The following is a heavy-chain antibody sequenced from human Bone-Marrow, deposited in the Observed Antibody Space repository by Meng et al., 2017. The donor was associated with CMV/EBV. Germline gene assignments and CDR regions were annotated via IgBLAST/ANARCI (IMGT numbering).Heavy chain of an antibody. CDR1: GYTFTGYY. J-gene: IGHJ6*02. V-gene: IGHV1-2*02. Sequence: ASVKVSCKASGYTFTGYYMHWVRQAPGQGLEWMGWINPNSGGTNYAQKFQGRVTITTDESTSTAYMELSSLRSEDTAVYYCASSTQVPAAIRFYYYYYGMDVWGQGTTVTVSS. D-gene: IGHD2-2*02. CDR3: ASSTQVPAAIRFYYYYYGMDV. CDR2: INPNSGGT.